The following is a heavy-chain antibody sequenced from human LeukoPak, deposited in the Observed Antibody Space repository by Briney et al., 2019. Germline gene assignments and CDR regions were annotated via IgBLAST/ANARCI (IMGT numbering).Heavy chain of an antibody. Sequence: GGSLRLSCAASGFIFSSYSMNWVRQAPGKGLEWVSYISSSSSTIHYADSVKGRFTISRDNAKNSLYLQMNSLRAEDTAVYYCAKRIATAGKHYFDNWGQGTLVTVSS. CDR2: ISSSSSTI. CDR1: GFIFSSYS. V-gene: IGHV3-48*01. CDR3: AKRIATAGKHYFDN. D-gene: IGHD6-13*01. J-gene: IGHJ4*02.